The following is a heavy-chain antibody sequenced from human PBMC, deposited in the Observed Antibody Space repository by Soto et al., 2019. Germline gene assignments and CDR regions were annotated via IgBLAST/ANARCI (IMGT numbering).Heavy chain of an antibody. CDR2: IKSKTDGGTT. D-gene: IGHD6-6*01. V-gene: IGHV3-15*01. Sequence: GGSLRLSCAASGFTFSNAWMSWVRQAPGKGLEWVGRIKSKTDGGTTDYAAPVKGRFTISRDDSKNTLYLQMNSLKTEDTAVYYCTTVRVYSYYGMDVWGQGTTVTVSS. CDR3: TTVRVYSYYGMDV. CDR1: GFTFSNAW. J-gene: IGHJ6*02.